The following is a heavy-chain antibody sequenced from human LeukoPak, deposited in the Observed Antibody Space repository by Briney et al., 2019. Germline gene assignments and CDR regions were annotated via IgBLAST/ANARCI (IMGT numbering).Heavy chain of an antibody. D-gene: IGHD2-8*01. J-gene: IGHJ3*02. CDR2: ISAYNGNT. V-gene: IGHV1-18*01. Sequence: ASVKVSCKASSYTFTSYGISWVRQAPGQGPGWMGWISAYNGNTNYAQKLQGRVTMTTDTSTSTAYMELRSLRSDDTAVYYCARHPAGLNAFDIWGQGTMVTVSS. CDR1: SYTFTSYG. CDR3: ARHPAGLNAFDI.